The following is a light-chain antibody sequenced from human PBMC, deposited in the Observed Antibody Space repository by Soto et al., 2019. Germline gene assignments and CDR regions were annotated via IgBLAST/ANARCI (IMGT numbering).Light chain of an antibody. CDR1: QSVTSNY. CDR2: GAS. V-gene: IGKV3-20*01. CDR3: QQYGSSPS. Sequence: EVVLTQSPGTLSLSPGERATLSCRASQSVTSNYLAWYQQRPGLAPRLLIYGASTRTAGIPDRFTGSGSGTDFTLTISRLEPEDFAVYYCQQYGSSPSFGQGTKVDIK. J-gene: IGKJ1*01.